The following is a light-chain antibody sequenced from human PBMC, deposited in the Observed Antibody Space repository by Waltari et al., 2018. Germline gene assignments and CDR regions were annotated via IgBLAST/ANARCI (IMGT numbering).Light chain of an antibody. CDR3: QQCFSPPSAT. CDR2: WAS. Sequence: DIVITQSPDSLAVSLGERATINCKSSPSVLYSSNNKNYLSWSQQKPGQPPKLLISWASTRESGVPGRFSAGGSGTDFALSITSLLAVDVADYYCQQCFSPPSATFGHGTKVEIK. J-gene: IGKJ1*01. CDR1: PSVLYSSNNKNY. V-gene: IGKV4-1*01.